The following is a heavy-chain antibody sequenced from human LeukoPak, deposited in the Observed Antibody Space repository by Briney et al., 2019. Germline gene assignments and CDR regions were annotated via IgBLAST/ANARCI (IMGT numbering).Heavy chain of an antibody. CDR1: GGSFSGYY. D-gene: IGHD2-2*02. V-gene: IGHV4-34*01. J-gene: IGHJ5*02. CDR3: ASSAVKGYIYPRWFDP. Sequence: SETLSLTCAVYGGSFSGYYWSWIRQPPGKGLEWIGEINHSGSTNYNPSLKSRVTISVDTSKNQFSLKLSSVTAADTAVYYCASSAVKGYIYPRWFDPWGQGTLVTVSS. CDR2: INHSGST.